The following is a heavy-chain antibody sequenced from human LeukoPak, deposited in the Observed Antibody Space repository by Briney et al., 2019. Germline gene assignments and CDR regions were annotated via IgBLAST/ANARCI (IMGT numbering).Heavy chain of an antibody. CDR3: ARPRYYDSSGYEVDY. J-gene: IGHJ4*02. D-gene: IGHD3-22*01. Sequence: GESLKISCKGSGYSFTSYWISWVRQMPGKGLEWMGRIDPSDSYTNYGPSFQGHVTISADKSISTAYLQWSSLKASDTAMYYCARPRYYDSSGYEVDYWGQGTLVTVSS. CDR2: IDPSDSYT. CDR1: GYSFTSYW. V-gene: IGHV5-10-1*01.